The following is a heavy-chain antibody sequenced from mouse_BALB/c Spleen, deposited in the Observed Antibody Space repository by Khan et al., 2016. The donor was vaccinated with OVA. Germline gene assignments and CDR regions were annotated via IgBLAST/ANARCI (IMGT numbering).Heavy chain of an antibody. V-gene: IGHV1-5*01. Sequence: VQLQQSGTVLARPGASVKMSCKASGYSFTSYLIYWVKQRPGQGLEWIGGIYPGNSDTSYNQKFKGKAKLTAGTSASTAYMELSSLTNEDSAVYYCTRGGYSSFAHWGQGTLVTVSA. CDR3: TRGGYSSFAH. CDR1: GYSFTSYL. D-gene: IGHD1-3*01. J-gene: IGHJ3*01. CDR2: IYPGNSDT.